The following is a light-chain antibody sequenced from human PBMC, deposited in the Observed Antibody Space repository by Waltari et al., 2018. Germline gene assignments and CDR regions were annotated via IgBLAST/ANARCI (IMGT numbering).Light chain of an antibody. J-gene: IGLJ2*01. V-gene: IGLV1-40*01. CDR1: GSNIGAGYD. CDR2: GNA. Sequence: QSVLPQPPSVSGAPGQRVTIPCTGRGSNIGAGYDVHWYQHIPGTAPKLLIYGNANRPSGVPDRFSGSRSGTSASLAITGLQAEDEADYYCQSYDNTLSDVLFGGGTKLTVL. CDR3: QSYDNTLSDVL.